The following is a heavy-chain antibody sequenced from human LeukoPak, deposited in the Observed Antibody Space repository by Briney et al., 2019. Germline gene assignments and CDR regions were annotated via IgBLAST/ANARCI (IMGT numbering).Heavy chain of an antibody. V-gene: IGHV4-59*08. CDR3: ARRYCGGGSCYSSFDY. CDR2: IYNSGST. J-gene: IGHJ4*02. Sequence: SETLSLTCSVSGGSITSYYWSWIRQPPGKGLDWIGFIYNSGSTNYNPSLKSRVTISVDTSKNQFSLRLSSVTAADTAVYYCARRYCGGGSCYSSFDYWGQGTLVTVSS. D-gene: IGHD2-15*01. CDR1: GGSITSYY.